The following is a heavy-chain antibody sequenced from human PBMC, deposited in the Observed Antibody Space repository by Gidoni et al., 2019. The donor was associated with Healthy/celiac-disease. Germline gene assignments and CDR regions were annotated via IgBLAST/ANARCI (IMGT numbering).Heavy chain of an antibody. Sequence: QVQLVQSGAEVKKPGSSVKVSCKASGGTFSSYAISWVRQAPGQGLEWMGRIIPILGIANYAQKFQGRVTITADKSTSTAYMELSSLRSEDTAVYYCARDLTGTPRRRVRDYWGQGTLVTVSS. CDR3: ARDLTGTPRRRVRDY. V-gene: IGHV1-69*09. J-gene: IGHJ4*02. D-gene: IGHD1-20*01. CDR1: GGTFSSYA. CDR2: IIPILGIA.